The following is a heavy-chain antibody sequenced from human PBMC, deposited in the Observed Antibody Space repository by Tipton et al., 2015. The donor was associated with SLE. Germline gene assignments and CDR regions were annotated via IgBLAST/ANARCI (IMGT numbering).Heavy chain of an antibody. V-gene: IGHV4-31*03. CDR3: ARGGVGGYDYCDH. J-gene: IGHJ4*02. D-gene: IGHD5-12*01. CDR2: MSYSGST. Sequence: TLSLTCTVSGGSISSDDYYWTWIRQHPGKGLEWIGHMSYSGSTYYNPSLKSRITISVDTSKNHFSLKLSSVTAADTAVYYCARGGVGGYDYCDHWGQGTLVTVSS. CDR1: GGSISSDDYY.